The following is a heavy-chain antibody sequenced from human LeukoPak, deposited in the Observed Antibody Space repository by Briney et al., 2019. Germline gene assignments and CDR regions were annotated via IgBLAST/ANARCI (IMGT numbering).Heavy chain of an antibody. J-gene: IGHJ4*02. CDR2: INAGNGNT. CDR1: GYTFTSYA. Sequence: ASVKVSCKASGYTFTSYAMHWVRQAPGQRLEWMGWINAGNGNTKYSQKFQGRVTITRDTSASTAYMELSSLRSEDTAVYYCARGDSGSYQEFDYWGQGTLVTVSS. D-gene: IGHD1-26*01. CDR3: ARGDSGSYQEFDY. V-gene: IGHV1-3*01.